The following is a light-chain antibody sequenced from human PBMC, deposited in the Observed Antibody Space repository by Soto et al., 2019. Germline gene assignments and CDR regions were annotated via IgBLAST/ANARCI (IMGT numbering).Light chain of an antibody. Sequence: EIVLTQSPATLSLSPGERATLSCRASQSVNSNLAWYQQRPGQAPRLLLYEASNRATGIPARFSGSGSGTDFTLTISDLEPEDSAVYYWQQRDSWPPLTFGGGTKVEIK. CDR2: EAS. J-gene: IGKJ4*01. V-gene: IGKV3-11*01. CDR1: QSVNSN. CDR3: QQRDSWPPLT.